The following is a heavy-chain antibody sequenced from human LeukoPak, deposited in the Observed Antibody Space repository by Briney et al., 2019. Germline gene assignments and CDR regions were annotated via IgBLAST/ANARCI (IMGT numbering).Heavy chain of an antibody. J-gene: IGHJ4*02. D-gene: IGHD3-3*01. CDR1: GFTFSNAW. CDR2: IKSKTDGGTT. Sequence: KPGGSLRLSCAASGFTFSNAWMSWVRQAPGKGLEWVGRIKSKTDGGTTDYAAPVKGRFTISRDDSKNTLYLQMNSLKTEDTAVYYCTTRDLWSGYYTKAFDYWGQGTLVTVSS. CDR3: TTRDLWSGYYTKAFDY. V-gene: IGHV3-15*01.